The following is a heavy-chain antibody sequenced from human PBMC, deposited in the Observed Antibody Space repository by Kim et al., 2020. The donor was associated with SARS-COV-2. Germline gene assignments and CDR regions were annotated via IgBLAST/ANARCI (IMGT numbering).Heavy chain of an antibody. D-gene: IGHD3-16*01. CDR1: GFTFSTFA. CDR2: ITNGGTST. Sequence: GGSLRLSCAASGFTFSTFAMRWVHQAPGKGLEWVSAITNGGTSTYYADSVKGRFTISRDNSKNTLYLQMNSLRAEDTAVYYCARRAMLSSYHYGMDVWGQGTTVTVSS. CDR3: ARRAMLSSYHYGMDV. V-gene: IGHV3-23*01. J-gene: IGHJ6*02.